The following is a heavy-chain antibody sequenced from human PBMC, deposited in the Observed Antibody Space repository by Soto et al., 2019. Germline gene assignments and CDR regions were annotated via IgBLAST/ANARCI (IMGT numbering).Heavy chain of an antibody. CDR3: ARGDVYCSSTSCYTWSWFDP. D-gene: IGHD2-2*02. CDR2: INAGNGNT. CDR1: GYTFTSYA. V-gene: IGHV1-3*01. J-gene: IGHJ5*02. Sequence: QVQLVQSGAEVKKPGASVKVSCKASGYTFTSYAMHWVRQAPGQRLEWMGWINAGNGNTKYSQKFQGRVTITRDTSASTAYRELSSLRSEDTAVYYCARGDVYCSSTSCYTWSWFDPWGQGTLVTVSS.